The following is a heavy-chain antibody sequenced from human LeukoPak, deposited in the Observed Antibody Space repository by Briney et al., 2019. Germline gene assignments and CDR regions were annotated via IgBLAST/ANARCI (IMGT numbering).Heavy chain of an antibody. J-gene: IGHJ4*02. CDR1: GGTFSGYY. CDR2: INHSGST. CDR3: AGGATPGVF. Sequence: SQTLSLTCGVYGGTFSGYYCTWIRQPPRKGLEWIGAINHSGSTNYIPSLKSRVTMSLDTSKNQFSLKLSSVTAADTAVYYCAGGATPGVFWGQGTLVTVSS. V-gene: IGHV4-34*08. D-gene: IGHD3-10*01.